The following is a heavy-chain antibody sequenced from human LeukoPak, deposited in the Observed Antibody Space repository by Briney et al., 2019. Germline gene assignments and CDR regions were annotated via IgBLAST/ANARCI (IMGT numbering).Heavy chain of an antibody. Sequence: PSETLSLTCTVPGGSISSSSYYWGWIRQPPGKWLEWIGSIDYSGSTNYNAVLMSRVTITVDTSKTQFSLKLSSVTAADTAVYYCARGSRKVLRFLEWSPFDYWGQGTLVTVSS. CDR1: GGSISSSSYY. V-gene: IGHV4-39*07. D-gene: IGHD3-3*01. CDR2: IDYSGST. J-gene: IGHJ4*02. CDR3: ARGSRKVLRFLEWSPFDY.